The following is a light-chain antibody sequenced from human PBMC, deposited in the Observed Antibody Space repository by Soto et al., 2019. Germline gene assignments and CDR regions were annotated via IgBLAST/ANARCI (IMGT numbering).Light chain of an antibody. CDR2: GNN. V-gene: IGLV1-44*01. CDR1: SSNIGSNT. J-gene: IGLJ1*01. Sequence: QSVLTQPPSVSGTPGQSVTISCSGSSSNIGSNTVNWYQQLPGTAPKLLIYGNNQRPSGVPDRFSGSKPGTSASLAISGLQSEDEADYHCAAWDDRLNGYVFGTGTKVTVL. CDR3: AAWDDRLNGYV.